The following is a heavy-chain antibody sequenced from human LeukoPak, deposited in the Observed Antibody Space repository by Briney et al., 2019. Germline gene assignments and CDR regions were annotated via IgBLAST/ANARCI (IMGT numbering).Heavy chain of an antibody. CDR2: MNPNSGNT. J-gene: IGHJ4*02. CDR1: GYTFTSYD. CDR3: ARENRDSSSWYV. Sequence: ASVKVSCKASGYTFTSYDINWVRQATGQGLEWMGWMNPNSGNTGYAQKFQGRVTMTRNTSISTAYMELSSLRSEDTPVYYCARENRDSSSWYVWGQGTLVTVSS. V-gene: IGHV1-8*01. D-gene: IGHD6-13*01.